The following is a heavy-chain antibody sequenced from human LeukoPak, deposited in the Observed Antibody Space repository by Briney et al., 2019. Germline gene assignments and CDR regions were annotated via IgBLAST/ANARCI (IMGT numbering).Heavy chain of an antibody. D-gene: IGHD5-12*01. CDR2: ISSSSSYV. J-gene: IGHJ5*02. CDR1: GFTFDDYG. CDR3: ARGSQRVASQDNWFDP. V-gene: IGHV3-21*01. Sequence: GGSLRLSCAASGFTFDDYGMSWVRQAPGKGLEWVSSISSSSSYVYYADSVKGRFTISRDNAKNSLYLQMNSLRAEDTAVYYCARGSQRVASQDNWFDPWGQGTLVTVSS.